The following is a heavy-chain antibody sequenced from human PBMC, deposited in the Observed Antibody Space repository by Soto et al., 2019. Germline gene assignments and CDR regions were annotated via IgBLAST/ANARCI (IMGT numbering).Heavy chain of an antibody. J-gene: IGHJ6*02. D-gene: IGHD1-26*01. CDR3: ARGSGSYPWAPPYYSYYYGMDV. Sequence: GASVKVSCKASGYTFTSYGISWVRQAPGQGLEGMGWISAYNGNTNYAQKLQGRVTMTTDTSTSTAYMELRSLRSDDTAVYYCARGSGSYPWAPPYYSYYYGMDVWGQGTTVTVSS. CDR1: GYTFTSYG. V-gene: IGHV1-18*01. CDR2: ISAYNGNT.